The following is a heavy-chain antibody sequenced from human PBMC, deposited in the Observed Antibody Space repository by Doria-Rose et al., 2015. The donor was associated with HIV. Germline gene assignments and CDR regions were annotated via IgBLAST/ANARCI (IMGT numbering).Heavy chain of an antibody. V-gene: IGHV2-26*01. D-gene: IGHD6-13*01. Sequence: SGPVLVKPTETLTLTCTVSGVSLSSPGMGVSWIRQPPGKAPEWLANILSDDERSYKASLKSRLTISRGTSKSQVVLTMTDMDPVDTATYYCARIKSSRWYHKYYFDFWGQGTLVIVSA. CDR1: GVSLSSPGMG. CDR2: ILSDDER. CDR3: ARIKSSRWYHKYYFDF. J-gene: IGHJ4*02.